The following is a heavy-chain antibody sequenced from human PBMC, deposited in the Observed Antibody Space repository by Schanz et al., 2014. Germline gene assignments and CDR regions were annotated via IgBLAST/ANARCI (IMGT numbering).Heavy chain of an antibody. Sequence: EVQLLESGGGLVQPGGSLRLSCAASGFTFSSYAMSWVHQAPGKGLEWVSSISGTGGDDTYYADSVKGRFTISRDNSKNTLFLQMNSLRVEDSAIYYCAKDISDTSGKDDYWGQGTLVTVSS. CDR2: ISGTGGDDT. V-gene: IGHV3-23*01. CDR1: GFTFSSYA. CDR3: AKDISDTSGKDDY. D-gene: IGHD3-22*01. J-gene: IGHJ4*02.